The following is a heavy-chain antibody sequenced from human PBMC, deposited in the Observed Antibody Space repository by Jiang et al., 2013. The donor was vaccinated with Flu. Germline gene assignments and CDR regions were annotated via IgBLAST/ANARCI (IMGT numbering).Heavy chain of an antibody. D-gene: IGHD2-21*02. CDR1: GFIFSSYW. Sequence: QLLESGGGLVQPGGSLRLSCAASGFIFSSYWMTWVRQAPGKGLEWVANIKTDGSEKYYVDSVKGRFTVSRDNAKNSLYLQMNSLRADDTAVYYCGRRGCGGDCNLYYFDYWGPGTLVTVSS. CDR3: GRRGCGGDCNLYYFDY. V-gene: IGHV3-7*01. J-gene: IGHJ4*02. CDR2: IKTDGSEK.